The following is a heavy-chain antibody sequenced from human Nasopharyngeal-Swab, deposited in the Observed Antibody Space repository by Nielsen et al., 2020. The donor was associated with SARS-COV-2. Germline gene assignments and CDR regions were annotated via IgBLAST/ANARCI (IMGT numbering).Heavy chain of an antibody. CDR1: GFTFTSSA. J-gene: IGHJ5*02. V-gene: IGHV1-58*02. CDR3: AAITGDTATGKGHPLGFDP. Sequence: SVKVSCKASGFTFTSSAMQWVRQARAQRLEWIGWIVVGSGNTNYAQKFQERVTITRDMSTSTAYMELSSLRSEDTAVYYCAAITGDTATGKGHPLGFDPWGQGTLVTVSS. CDR2: IVVGSGNT. D-gene: IGHD5-18*01.